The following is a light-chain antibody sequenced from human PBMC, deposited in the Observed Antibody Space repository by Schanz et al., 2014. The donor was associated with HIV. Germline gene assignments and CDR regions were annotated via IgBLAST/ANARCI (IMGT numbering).Light chain of an antibody. Sequence: DIPLTQSPALLSASVGDRVTITCRASQTISNSLAWYQQRPGKAPKVLIYAASSLQRGAPSRFSGSGSGTEFTLTISSLQPEDFATYYCQQYNNYPLTFGLGTKVAIK. CDR2: AAS. J-gene: IGKJ1*01. CDR3: QQYNNYPLT. CDR1: QTISNS. V-gene: IGKV1-9*01.